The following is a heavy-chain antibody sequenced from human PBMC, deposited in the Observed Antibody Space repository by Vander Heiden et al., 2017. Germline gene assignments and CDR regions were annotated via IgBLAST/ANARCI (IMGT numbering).Heavy chain of an antibody. D-gene: IGHD6-19*01. CDR2: VTRESTT. J-gene: IGHJ4*01. V-gene: IGHV3-23*01. Sequence: EVQLLEAGGGLVQPGGSLTLSCAGFEFDISTSAMSWVRQAPGGGLEWVARVTRESTTYYANSVRGRFTISRDNAENTVYLQMNSLRAADTAVYYCATDHPSSGWPCFDLWGRGTLVSVSS. CDR1: EFDISTSA. CDR3: ATDHPSSGWPCFDL.